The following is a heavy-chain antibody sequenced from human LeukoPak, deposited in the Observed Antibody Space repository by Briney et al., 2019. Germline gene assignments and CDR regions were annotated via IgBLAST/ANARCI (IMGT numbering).Heavy chain of an antibody. CDR1: GFTFSSFA. CDR3: AKNQRYCSITSCYT. CDR2: ISNGAGST. J-gene: IGHJ4*02. Sequence: GGSLRLSCAASGFTFSSFAMSWVRQAPGRGLEWVSSISNGAGSTSYADSVQGRFTVSRDNSRNTLYLQMNGLRGEDTAVYFCAKNQRYCSITSCYTWGQGTLVTVSS. D-gene: IGHD2-2*02. V-gene: IGHV3-23*01.